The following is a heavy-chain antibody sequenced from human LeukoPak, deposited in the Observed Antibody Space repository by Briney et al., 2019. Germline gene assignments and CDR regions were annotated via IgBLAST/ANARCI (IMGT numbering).Heavy chain of an antibody. CDR1: GFTFDDYA. CDR2: ISWNSGSI. D-gene: IGHD3-10*01. CDR3: AKAQTPLVRGGEDY. V-gene: IGHV3-9*01. Sequence: GGSLRLSCAASGFTFDDYAMHWVRQAPGKGLEWVSGISWNSGSIGYADSVKGRFTISRDNAKNSLYLQMNSLRAEDTALYYCAKAQTPLVRGGEDYWGQGTLVTVSS. J-gene: IGHJ4*02.